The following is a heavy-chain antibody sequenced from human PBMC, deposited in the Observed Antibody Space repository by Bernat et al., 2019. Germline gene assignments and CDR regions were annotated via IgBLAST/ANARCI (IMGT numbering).Heavy chain of an antibody. J-gene: IGHJ4*02. CDR3: ARLRACSTTNCWPDY. Sequence: QVQLVESGGGVVQPGRSLRLSCTASGFTFSSYGMHWVRQAPGKGPEWVAVIWYDSSKKYYADSVKGRFTISRDNSKNTLYLQMSSLRGEDTAVYYCARLRACSTTNCWPDYWGQGTLVTVSS. CDR1: GFTFSSYG. CDR2: IWYDSSKK. V-gene: IGHV3-33*01. D-gene: IGHD2-2*01.